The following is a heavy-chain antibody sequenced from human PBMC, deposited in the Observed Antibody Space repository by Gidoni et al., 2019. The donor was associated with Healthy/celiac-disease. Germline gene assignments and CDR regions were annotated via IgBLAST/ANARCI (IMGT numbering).Heavy chain of an antibody. CDR2: ISHSGST. V-gene: IGHV4-34*01. Sequence: QVQLQQWGAGLLKPSETLSLTCAVYGGSFSGYYWSWIRQPPGKGLEWIGEISHSGSTNYSPSLKSRVTISVDTSKNQFSLKLKSVTAADTAVYYCARGPDISSSHFFDSWGQGTLVTVSS. J-gene: IGHJ5*01. CDR1: GGSFSGYY. CDR3: ARGPDISSSHFFDS. D-gene: IGHD6-6*01.